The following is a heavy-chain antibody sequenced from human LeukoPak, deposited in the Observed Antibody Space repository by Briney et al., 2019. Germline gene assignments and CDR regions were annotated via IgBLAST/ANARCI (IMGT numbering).Heavy chain of an antibody. CDR3: TRYNNDHFDY. CDR2: IAYDGSRA. D-gene: IGHD1-14*01. J-gene: IGHJ4*02. Sequence: AGGSLTLSCAGSGFTLGGYGMHWFRQTPGKGLEWVAVIAYDGSRAFYADSVKGRFTISRDNSKNTMSVQMDDLRAEDTAVYYCTRYNNDHFDYWGQGTLVTVSS. V-gene: IGHV3-33*01. CDR1: GFTLGGYG.